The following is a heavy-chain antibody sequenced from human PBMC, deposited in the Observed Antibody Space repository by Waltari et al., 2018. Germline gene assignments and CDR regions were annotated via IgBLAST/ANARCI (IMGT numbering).Heavy chain of an antibody. CDR2: IYTSGST. D-gene: IGHD2-21*01. CDR3: AREPGTYCGGDCYPNWFDP. CDR1: GGSISSYS. J-gene: IGHJ5*02. Sequence: QVQLQESGPGLVKPSETLSLTCPVSGGSISSYSWSWIRQPAGKGLEWIGRIYTSGSTNYNPSLKSRVTMSVDTSKNQFSLKLSSVTAADTAVYYCAREPGTYCGGDCYPNWFDPWGQGTLVTVSS. V-gene: IGHV4-4*07.